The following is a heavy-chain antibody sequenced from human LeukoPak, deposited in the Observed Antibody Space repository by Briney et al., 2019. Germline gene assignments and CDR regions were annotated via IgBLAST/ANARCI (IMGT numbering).Heavy chain of an antibody. CDR2: IYYSGST. Sequence: SETLSLTCTVSGGSINSYYWSWIRQPPGKGLEWIGYIYYSGSTTYNPSLKSRVTISVDPSKNQFSLNLSSVTAADTAVYYCARHGSSSTWYEDYWGQGTLVTVSS. V-gene: IGHV4-59*08. CDR3: ARHGSSSTWYEDY. CDR1: GGSINSYY. J-gene: IGHJ4*02. D-gene: IGHD6-13*01.